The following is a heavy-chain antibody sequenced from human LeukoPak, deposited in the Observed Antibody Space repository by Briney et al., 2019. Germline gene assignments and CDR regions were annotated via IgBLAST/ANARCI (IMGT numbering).Heavy chain of an antibody. CDR2: ISGRGDST. V-gene: IGHV3-23*01. Sequence: GGSLRLSCAASGFTFSYYAMSWDRQAPGKGLEWVSAISGRGDSTYYEDSVKGRFTISRDSSRNTLYLQMNSLRAEDTAVYHCAKGAGVRGAPSYYYGMDVWGQGTTVTVSS. CDR1: GFTFSYYA. D-gene: IGHD3-10*01. CDR3: AKGAGVRGAPSYYYGMDV. J-gene: IGHJ6*02.